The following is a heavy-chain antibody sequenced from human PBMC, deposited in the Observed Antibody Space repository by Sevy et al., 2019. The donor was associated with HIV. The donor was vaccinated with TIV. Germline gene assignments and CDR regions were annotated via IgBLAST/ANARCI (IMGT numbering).Heavy chain of an antibody. V-gene: IGHV3-48*03. J-gene: IGHJ5*02. D-gene: IGHD3-22*01. CDR3: ARVDANYDKGFDP. CDR2: ISSSGTTI. Sequence: GGSLRLSCEASGFTFSSYEMNWVRQAPGKGLEWVSYISSSGTTIKYADSVKGRFTISRDNAKNSLYRQMNSLGAEDTAVYYCARVDANYDKGFDPWGQGTLVTVSS. CDR1: GFTFSSYE.